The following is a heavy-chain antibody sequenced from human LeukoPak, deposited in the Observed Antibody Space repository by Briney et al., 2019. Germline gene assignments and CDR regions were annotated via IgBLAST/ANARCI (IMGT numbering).Heavy chain of an antibody. D-gene: IGHD4-23*01. CDR2: IYHSVTT. CDR3: ARVSRGNSVGGDY. CDR1: GYSISSGYF. Sequence: SETLSLTCTVSGYSISSGYFWGWMRQPPGKGLEWIGSIYHSVTTHYNPSLKSRVTISLDTSKNQFSLKLSSVTAADTAMYYCARVSRGNSVGGDYWGQGTLVTVSS. J-gene: IGHJ4*02. V-gene: IGHV4-38-2*02.